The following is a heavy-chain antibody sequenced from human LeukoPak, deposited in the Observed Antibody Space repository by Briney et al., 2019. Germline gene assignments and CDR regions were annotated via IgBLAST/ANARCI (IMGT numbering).Heavy chain of an antibody. J-gene: IGHJ2*01. Sequence: PSETLSLTCTVSGGSISSSSFYWGWIRQPPGKALEWIGNIYYSGTTYYNPSLRSRVTISVDTSKNQFSLKLSSVTAADTAVYYCARPPSWDWYFGLWGRGTLVTVSS. CDR3: ARPPSWDWYFGL. D-gene: IGHD2-2*01. V-gene: IGHV4-39*01. CDR2: IYYSGTT. CDR1: GGSISSSSFY.